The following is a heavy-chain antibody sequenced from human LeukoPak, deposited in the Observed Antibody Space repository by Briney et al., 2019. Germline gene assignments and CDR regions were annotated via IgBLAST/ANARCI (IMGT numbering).Heavy chain of an antibody. D-gene: IGHD6-19*01. CDR3: ARGVYKNRYSSGWNRGNIWGYYFDY. Sequence: PSETLSLTCAVYGGSFSGYYWSWIRQPPGKGLEWIGEINHSGSTNYNPSLKSRVTISVDTSKNQFSLKLSSVTAADTAVYYCARGVYKNRYSSGWNRGNIWGYYFDYWGQGTLVTVSS. J-gene: IGHJ4*02. V-gene: IGHV4-34*01. CDR1: GGSFSGYY. CDR2: INHSGST.